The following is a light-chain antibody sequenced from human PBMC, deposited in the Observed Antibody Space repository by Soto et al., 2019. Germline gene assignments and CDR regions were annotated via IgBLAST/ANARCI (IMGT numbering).Light chain of an antibody. CDR1: SSDVGAYNY. CDR2: EVN. J-gene: IGLJ2*01. V-gene: IGLV2-8*01. CDR3: ISYAYSTHVA. Sequence: QSVLTQPPSASGSPGQSVTISCTGTSSDVGAYNYVSWYQQHPGKAPKLMIYEVNKRPSGVPDRFSGSKSGNTASLTVSGLHADDEADYYCISYAYSTHVAIGGGTKLTVL.